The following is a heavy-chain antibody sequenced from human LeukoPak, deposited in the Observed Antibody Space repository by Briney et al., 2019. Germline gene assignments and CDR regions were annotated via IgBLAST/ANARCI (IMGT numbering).Heavy chain of an antibody. V-gene: IGHV3-33*01. J-gene: IGHJ3*01. CDR3: ARKSGAVAGTKGRYDAFDV. CDR1: GFTFSSYG. D-gene: IGHD6-19*01. CDR2: IWYDGSNK. Sequence: GRSLRLSCAASGFTFSSYGMHRARQAPGKGLEWVAVIWYDGSNKYYADSVKGRFTISRDNSKNTLYLQMNSLGAEDTAVYYCARKSGAVAGTKGRYDAFDVWGQGTMVTVSS.